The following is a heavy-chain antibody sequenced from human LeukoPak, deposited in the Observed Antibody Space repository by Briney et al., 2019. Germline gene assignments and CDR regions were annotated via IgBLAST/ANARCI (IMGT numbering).Heavy chain of an antibody. J-gene: IGHJ4*02. Sequence: SETLSLTCTVSGGSISSGDYYWSWIRQPPGKGLEGIGEINHSGSTNYNPSLKSRVTISVDTSKNQFSLTLSSVTAADTAVYYCARGGRYDSYIDYWGQGTLVTVSS. D-gene: IGHD1-26*01. CDR2: INHSGST. CDR1: GGSISSGDYY. CDR3: ARGGRYDSYIDY. V-gene: IGHV4-39*07.